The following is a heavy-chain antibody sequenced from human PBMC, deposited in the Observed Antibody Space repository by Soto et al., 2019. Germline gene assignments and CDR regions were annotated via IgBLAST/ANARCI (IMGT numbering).Heavy chain of an antibody. CDR3: ASQIYDSDTGPNCQYYFDS. V-gene: IGHV5-10-1*01. CDR1: GYSFAGYW. CDR2: IDPSDSQT. D-gene: IGHD3-22*01. J-gene: IGHJ4*02. Sequence: GESLKISCKGSGYSFAGYWITWVRQKPGKGLEWMGRIDPSDSQTYYSPSFRGHVTISATKSITTVFLQWSSLRVSDTAMYYCASQIYDSDTGPNCQYYFDSWGQGTPVTVSS.